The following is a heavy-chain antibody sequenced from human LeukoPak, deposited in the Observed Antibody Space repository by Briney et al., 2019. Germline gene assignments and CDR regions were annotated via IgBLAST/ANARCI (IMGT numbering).Heavy chain of an antibody. CDR3: ATDTNWNDGAFDI. CDR1: GGTFSSYA. J-gene: IGHJ3*02. V-gene: IGHV1-69*06. Sequence: ASVKVSCKASGGTFSSYAISWVRQAPGQGLEWMGGIIPIFGTANYAQKFQGRVTMTEDTSTDTAYMELSSLRSEDTAVYYCATDTNWNDGAFDIWGQGTMVTVSS. CDR2: IIPIFGTA. D-gene: IGHD1-1*01.